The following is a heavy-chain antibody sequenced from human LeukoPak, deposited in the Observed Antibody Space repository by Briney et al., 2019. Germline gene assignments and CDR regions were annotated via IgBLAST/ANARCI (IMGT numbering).Heavy chain of an antibody. D-gene: IGHD3-16*01. V-gene: IGHV3-21*01. CDR1: GFTFSSYS. Sequence: KPGGSLRLSCAASGFTFSSYSMNWVRQAPGKGLEWVSSISSSSSYIYYADSVKGRFTISRDNAKNSLYLQMNSLRAEDTAVYYCASSADSLGGKNFDYWGQGTLVTVSS. J-gene: IGHJ4*02. CDR2: ISSSSSYI. CDR3: ASSADSLGGKNFDY.